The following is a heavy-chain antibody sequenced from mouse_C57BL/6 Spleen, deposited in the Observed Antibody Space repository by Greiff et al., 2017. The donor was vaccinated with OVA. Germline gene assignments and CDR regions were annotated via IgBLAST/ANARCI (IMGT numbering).Heavy chain of an antibody. CDR3: ARSDGSSYVAY. Sequence: QVQLQQPGAELVMPGASVKLSCKASGYTFTSYWMHWVKQRPGQGLEWIGEIDPSDSYTNYNQKFKGKSTLTVDKSSSTAYMQLSSLTSEDSAVYYCARSDGSSYVAYWDQGTLVTVSA. CDR2: IDPSDSYT. J-gene: IGHJ3*01. D-gene: IGHD1-1*01. V-gene: IGHV1-69*01. CDR1: GYTFTSYW.